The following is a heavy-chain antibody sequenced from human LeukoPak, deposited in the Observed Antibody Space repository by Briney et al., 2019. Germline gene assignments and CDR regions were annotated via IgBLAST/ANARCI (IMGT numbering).Heavy chain of an antibody. CDR3: AKRGVVIRVILVGFHKEANYFDS. J-gene: IGHJ4*02. Sequence: GGSLRLSCAVSGITLSNYGMSWVRQAPGKGLEWVAGISDSGGRTNYADSVKGRFTISRDNQMNSLGAEDSAIYFCAKRGVVIRVILVGFHKEANYFDSWGQGALVTVSS. D-gene: IGHD3-22*01. V-gene: IGHV3-23*01. CDR2: ISDSGGRT. CDR1: GITLSNYG.